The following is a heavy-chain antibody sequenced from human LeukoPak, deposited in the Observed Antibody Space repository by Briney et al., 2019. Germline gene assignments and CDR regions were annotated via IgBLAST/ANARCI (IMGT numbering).Heavy chain of an antibody. CDR1: GYTLTELS. CDR2: FDPEDGET. Sequence: GASVKVSCKVSGYTLTELSMHWVRQAPGKGLEWMGGFDPEDGETIYAQKFQGRVTMTEDTSTDTAYMELSSLRSEDTAVYYCATDPVIDGIVGATYGYWGQGTLVTVSS. J-gene: IGHJ4*02. CDR3: ATDPVIDGIVGATYGY. V-gene: IGHV1-24*01. D-gene: IGHD1-26*01.